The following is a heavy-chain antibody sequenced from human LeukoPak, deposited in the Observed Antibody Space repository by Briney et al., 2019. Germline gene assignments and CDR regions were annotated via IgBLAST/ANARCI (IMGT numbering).Heavy chain of an antibody. Sequence: SVKVSCKASGYTFTSYAISWVRQAPGQGLEWMGGIIPIFGTANYAQKFQGRVTITADESTSTAYMELSSLRSEDTAVYYCARSRVGSRGIVVVPADYWGQGTLVTVSS. D-gene: IGHD2-2*01. CDR1: GYTFTSYA. CDR3: ARSRVGSRGIVVVPADY. CDR2: IIPIFGTA. J-gene: IGHJ4*02. V-gene: IGHV1-69*13.